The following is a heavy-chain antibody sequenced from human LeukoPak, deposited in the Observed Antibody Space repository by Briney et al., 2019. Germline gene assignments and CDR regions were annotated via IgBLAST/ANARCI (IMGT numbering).Heavy chain of an antibody. D-gene: IGHD3-16*01. J-gene: IGHJ4*02. CDR2: INQDGSEA. CDR1: GFTFTNNW. V-gene: IGHV3-7*02. Sequence: GGSLRLSCTAAGFTFTNNWMFWVRQAPGKGPEWLANINQDGSEAHSVDSVKGRFTISRDNAKNSVYLQMNSLRVEDTAVYYCAVTSRSYAFDYWGPGTLVTVSS. CDR3: AVTSRSYAFDY.